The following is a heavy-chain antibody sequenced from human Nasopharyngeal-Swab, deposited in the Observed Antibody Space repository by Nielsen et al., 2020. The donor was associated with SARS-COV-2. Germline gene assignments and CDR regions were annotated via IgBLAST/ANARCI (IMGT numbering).Heavy chain of an antibody. J-gene: IGHJ3*02. CDR2: ISGSGGST. CDR1: GFTFSSYA. Sequence: GGSLRLSCAASGFTFSSYAMSWVRQAPGKGLGWVSAISGSGGSTYYADSVKGRFTISRDNSKNTLYLQMNSLRAEDTAVYYCAKVLSHYGDYGNDAFDIWGQGTMVTVSS. V-gene: IGHV3-23*01. CDR3: AKVLSHYGDYGNDAFDI. D-gene: IGHD4-17*01.